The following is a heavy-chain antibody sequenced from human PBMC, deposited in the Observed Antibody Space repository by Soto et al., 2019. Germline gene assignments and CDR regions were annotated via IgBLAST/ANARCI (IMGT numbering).Heavy chain of an antibody. CDR3: ARDRDLTSSWSFDY. CDR1: GFTFSDYY. V-gene: IGHV3-11*06. CDR2: ISTTSDYT. D-gene: IGHD6-13*01. Sequence: GGSLRLSCAASGFTFSDYYMTWIRQAPGEGLEWVSYISTTSDYTNYADSVKGRFTISRDNAKNSLYLQMNSLRAEDTAVYYCARDRDLTSSWSFDYWGQGTPVTVSS. J-gene: IGHJ4*02.